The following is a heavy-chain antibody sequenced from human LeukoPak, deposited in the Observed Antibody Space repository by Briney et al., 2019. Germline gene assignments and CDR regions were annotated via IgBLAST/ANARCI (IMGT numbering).Heavy chain of an antibody. CDR1: GVSVSTNY. D-gene: IGHD3-22*01. Sequence: GGALILSFAAPGVSVSTNYMSWGRPAPGKGVGGVSIIYSGGSTFYADSVKGRFTISRDNSKNTLYLQMHSLRAEDTAVYYCARDRYDSSGYHGYWGQGTLVTVSS. CDR3: ARDRYDSSGYHGY. V-gene: IGHV3-53*01. CDR2: IYSGGST. J-gene: IGHJ4*02.